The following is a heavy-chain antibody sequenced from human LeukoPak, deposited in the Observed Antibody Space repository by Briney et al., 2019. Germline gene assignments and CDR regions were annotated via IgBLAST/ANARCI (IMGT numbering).Heavy chain of an antibody. CDR2: ISSSGSTI. CDR1: GFTFSSYE. CDR3: AREGLRYFDWSPALDY. D-gene: IGHD3-9*01. Sequence: GGSLRLSCAASGFTFSSYEMNWVRQAPGKGLEWVSYISSSGSTIYYADSVKGRFTISSDNAKNSLYLQMNSLRAEDTAVYYCAREGLRYFDWSPALDYWGQGTLVTVSS. J-gene: IGHJ4*02. V-gene: IGHV3-48*03.